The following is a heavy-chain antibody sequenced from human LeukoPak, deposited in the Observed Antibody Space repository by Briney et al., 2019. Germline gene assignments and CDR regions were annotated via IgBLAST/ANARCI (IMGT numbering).Heavy chain of an antibody. Sequence: SETLSLTCTVSGGSISSYYWSWIRQPPGKGLEWIGYIYYSGSTNYNPSLKSRVTISVDTSKNQFSLKLSSVTAADTAVYYYARQSDWADAFDIWGQGTMVTVSS. CDR1: GGSISSYY. J-gene: IGHJ3*02. CDR3: ARQSDWADAFDI. V-gene: IGHV4-59*01. D-gene: IGHD2-21*01. CDR2: IYYSGST.